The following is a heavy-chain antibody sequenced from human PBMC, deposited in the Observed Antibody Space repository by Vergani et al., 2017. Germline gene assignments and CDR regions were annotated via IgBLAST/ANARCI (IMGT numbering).Heavy chain of an antibody. V-gene: IGHV3-30*18. J-gene: IGHJ4*02. CDR1: GFTFSNYG. Sequence: QVQLVESGGGVVQPGRSLRLSCAASGFTFSNYGMHWVRQAPGKGLEWVAVISYDGNNKYYADSVKGRFTISRDNSKNTLYLQMNSLRVEDTAVYYCAKDQDIYSGGWYVIDYWGQGTLVTVSS. CDR3: AKDQDIYSGGWYVIDY. D-gene: IGHD6-19*01. CDR2: ISYDGNNK.